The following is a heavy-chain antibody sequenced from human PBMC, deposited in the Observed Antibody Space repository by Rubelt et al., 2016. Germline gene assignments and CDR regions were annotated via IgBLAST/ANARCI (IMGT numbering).Heavy chain of an antibody. CDR1: GGSISSSNW. Sequence: QVQLQESGPGLVKPSGTLSLTCAVSGGSISSSNWWSWVRQPPGKGLEWIGEIYHSGSTNYNPSFKSRVTISVDTSKNQFSLKLSSVTAADTAVYYCARPCSSTSCEYGMDVWGQGTTVTVSS. CDR3: ARPCSSTSCEYGMDV. V-gene: IGHV4-4*02. J-gene: IGHJ6*02. D-gene: IGHD2-2*01. CDR2: IYHSGST.